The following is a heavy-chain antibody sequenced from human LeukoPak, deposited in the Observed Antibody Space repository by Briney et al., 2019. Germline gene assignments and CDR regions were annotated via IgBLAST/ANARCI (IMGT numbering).Heavy chain of an antibody. J-gene: IGHJ4*02. Sequence: SETLSLTCTVSGGSISSSSYYWGWIRQPPGKGLEWIGGIYYSGSTYYNPSLKSRVTISVDTSKNQFSLKLSSVTAADTAVYYCASLAVAGGYWGQGTLVTVSS. CDR2: IYYSGST. D-gene: IGHD6-19*01. CDR1: GGSISSSSYY. V-gene: IGHV4-39*07. CDR3: ASLAVAGGY.